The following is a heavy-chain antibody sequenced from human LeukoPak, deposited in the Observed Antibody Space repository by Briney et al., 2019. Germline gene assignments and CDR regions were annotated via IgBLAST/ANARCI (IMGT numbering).Heavy chain of an antibody. CDR2: ISGSGAST. Sequence: GGSLRLSCAASGFTFSSYAMSWVRQAPGKGLEWVSGISGSGASTHYADSVRGRFTISRDNSKNTLYLQMNSLRAEDTAVYYCAKDYASGSYSDYWGQGTLVTVSS. D-gene: IGHD3-10*01. V-gene: IGHV3-23*01. J-gene: IGHJ4*02. CDR3: AKDYASGSYSDY. CDR1: GFTFSSYA.